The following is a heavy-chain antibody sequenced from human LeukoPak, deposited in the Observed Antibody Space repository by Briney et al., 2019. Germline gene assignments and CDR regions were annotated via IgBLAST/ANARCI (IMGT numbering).Heavy chain of an antibody. J-gene: IGHJ4*02. Sequence: SETLSLTCAVSGGSINSGSYGWSWIRQPPGKGLEWLGYIYRSGSTLYNPSLKSRVSITIDKSKNQFSLKLNSVTAADTAFYFCARGGGFYGSGTTHFDYWGQGALVTVSS. V-gene: IGHV4-30-2*01. D-gene: IGHD3-10*01. CDR2: IYRSGST. CDR1: GGSINSGSYG. CDR3: ARGGGFYGSGTTHFDY.